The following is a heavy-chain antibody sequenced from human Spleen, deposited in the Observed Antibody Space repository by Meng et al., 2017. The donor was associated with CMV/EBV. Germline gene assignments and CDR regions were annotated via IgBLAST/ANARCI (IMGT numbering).Heavy chain of an antibody. CDR3: ASPLQDY. V-gene: IGHV4-30-4*01. Sequence: QGQLQESGPGLVKPSPTLSLTCTVSGGSVSSGNNYWIWIRQPPGKGLEWIGYIYYSGRTYYNPSLESRVTMSVDTSKNQFSLKLSSVTAADTAVYYCASPLQDYWGQGTLVTVSS. J-gene: IGHJ4*02. CDR1: GGSVSSGNNY. CDR2: IYYSGRT.